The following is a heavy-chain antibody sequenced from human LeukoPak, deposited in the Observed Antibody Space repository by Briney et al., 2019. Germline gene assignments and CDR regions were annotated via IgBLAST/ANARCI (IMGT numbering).Heavy chain of an antibody. D-gene: IGHD3-22*01. J-gene: IGHJ4*02. Sequence: GGSLSLSCVASGFSVSNNYMHWVRQAPEKGLEWVSVLSSAESADYADSVKGRLTISRDNSKNALYLQMDDLRVEDTAVYYCAKDQSYYNSGGKRNFAHWGQGTLVTVSS. CDR3: AKDQSYYNSGGKRNFAH. CDR2: LSSAESA. CDR1: GFSVSNNY. V-gene: IGHV3-66*02.